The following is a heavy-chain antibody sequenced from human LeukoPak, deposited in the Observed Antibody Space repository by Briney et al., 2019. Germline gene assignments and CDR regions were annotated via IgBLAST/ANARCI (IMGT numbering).Heavy chain of an antibody. D-gene: IGHD2-15*01. CDR2: SNPSGCST. V-gene: IGHV1-46*03. CDR1: VYTFTSCY. CDR3: ARAQLAGSPPTDY. Sequence: SVKVSCKASVYTFTSCYMHWVRQPPGQGLEWMGISNPSGCSTSYAQEFQGRVTMTRDTSTSTVYMELSSLRSEDTAVYYCARAQLAGSPPTDYWGQGTLVTVSS. J-gene: IGHJ4*02.